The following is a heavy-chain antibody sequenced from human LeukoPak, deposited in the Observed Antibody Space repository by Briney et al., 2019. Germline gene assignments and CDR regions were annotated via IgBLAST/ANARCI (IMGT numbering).Heavy chain of an antibody. V-gene: IGHV4-59*12. J-gene: IGHJ4*02. Sequence: PSETLSLTCTVSGGSISSYYWSWIRQPPGKGLEWIGYIYYSGSTNYNPSLKSRVTISVDTSKNQFSLKLNSVTAADTAVYYYARGDYYDGFDYWGQGTRVTVSS. CDR2: IYYSGST. D-gene: IGHD3-22*01. CDR1: GGSISSYY. CDR3: ARGDYYDGFDY.